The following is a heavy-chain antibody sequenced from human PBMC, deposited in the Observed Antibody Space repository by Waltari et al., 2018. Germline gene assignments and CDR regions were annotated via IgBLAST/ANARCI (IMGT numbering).Heavy chain of an antibody. CDR1: GGSFSGYY. CDR2: INHSGST. J-gene: IGHJ4*02. Sequence: QVQLQQWGAGLLKPSETLSLTCAVYGGSFSGYYWSWIRPPPGKGLEWIGEINHSGSTNYNPSLKSRVTISVDTSKNQFSLKLSSVTAADTAVYYCARGYDSSGYYPKIFDYWGQGTLVTVSS. V-gene: IGHV4-34*01. CDR3: ARGYDSSGYYPKIFDY. D-gene: IGHD3-22*01.